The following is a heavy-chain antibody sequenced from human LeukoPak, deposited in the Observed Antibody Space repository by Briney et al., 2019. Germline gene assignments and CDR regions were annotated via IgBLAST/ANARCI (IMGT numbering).Heavy chain of an antibody. CDR1: GFTFSSYS. Sequence: NPGGSLRLSCAASGFTFSSYSMNWVRQAPGKGLEWVSSISSSSSYIYYADSVKGRFTISRDNAKNSLYLQMNSLRAEDTAVYCCARGGSGWYGGFDYWGQGTLVTVSS. CDR2: ISSSSSYI. J-gene: IGHJ4*02. V-gene: IGHV3-21*01. D-gene: IGHD6-19*01. CDR3: ARGGSGWYGGFDY.